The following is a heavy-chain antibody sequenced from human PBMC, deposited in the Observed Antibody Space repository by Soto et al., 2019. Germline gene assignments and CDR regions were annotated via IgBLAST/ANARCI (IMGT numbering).Heavy chain of an antibody. V-gene: IGHV1-46*03. CDR2: INPSGGST. D-gene: IGHD2-21*01. Sequence: ASAKVSCKASGYTFTSYYMHWVRQAPGQGLEWMGIINPSGGSTSYAQKFQGRVTMTRDTSTSTVYMELSSLRSEDTAVYYCARDRILSPSAPPLSYFDYWGQGTLVTVSS. CDR3: ARDRILSPSAPPLSYFDY. CDR1: GYTFTSYY. J-gene: IGHJ4*02.